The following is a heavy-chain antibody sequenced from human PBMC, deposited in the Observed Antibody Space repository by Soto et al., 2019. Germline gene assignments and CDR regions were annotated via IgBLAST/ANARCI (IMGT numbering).Heavy chain of an antibody. CDR3: ARAGYDFWSGYYRRGYYYYMDV. V-gene: IGHV3-74*01. CDR1: EFTFSSYW. CDR2: INSDGSST. D-gene: IGHD3-3*01. J-gene: IGHJ6*03. Sequence: PGGSLRLSCAASEFTFSSYWMHWVRQAPGKGLVWVSRINSDGSSTSYADSVKGRFTISRDNAKNTLYLQMNSLRAEDTAVYYCARAGYDFWSGYYRRGYYYYMDVWGKGTTVTVSS.